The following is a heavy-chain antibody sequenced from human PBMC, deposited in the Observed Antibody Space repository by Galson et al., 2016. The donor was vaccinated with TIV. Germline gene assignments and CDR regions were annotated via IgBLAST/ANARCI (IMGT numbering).Heavy chain of an antibody. CDR3: ARLEGYDDSASDY. J-gene: IGHJ4*02. D-gene: IGHD3-22*01. CDR1: GYRFTNHW. CDR2: IYPGDSDT. V-gene: IGHV5-51*01. Sequence: QSGAEVKKPGESLKISCKASGYRFTNHWIGWVRQMPGKGLEWMGVIYPGDSDTRYSPSFQGQVTISADESSSTAHLQWSSLKASATGMYYCARLEGYDDSASDYWGQGTLVTVSS.